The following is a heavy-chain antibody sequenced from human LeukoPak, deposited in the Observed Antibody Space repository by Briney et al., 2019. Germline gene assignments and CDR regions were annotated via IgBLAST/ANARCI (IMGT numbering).Heavy chain of an antibody. CDR1: GGSISSYY. V-gene: IGHV4-59*01. Sequence: SPSETLSLTCTVSGGSISSYYWSWIRQPPGKGLEWIGYIYYSGSTNYNPSLKSRVTISVDTSKNQFSLKLSSVTAADTAVYYCARDLPGQYGFDIWGQGTMVTVSS. CDR3: ARDLPGQYGFDI. D-gene: IGHD1-14*01. J-gene: IGHJ3*02. CDR2: IYYSGST.